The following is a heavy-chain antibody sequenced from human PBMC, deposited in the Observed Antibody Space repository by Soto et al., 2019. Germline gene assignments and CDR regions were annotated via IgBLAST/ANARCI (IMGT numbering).Heavy chain of an antibody. CDR2: IYPGDSDT. Sequence: GESLKISCKGSGYSFTSYWIGWVRQMPGKGLEWMGIIYPGDSDTRYSPSFQGQVTISADKSISTAYLQWSSLKASDTAMYYCARSRGFGDDYGDYNWFDPWGQGTLVTVSS. V-gene: IGHV5-51*01. CDR1: GYSFTSYW. D-gene: IGHD4-17*01. CDR3: ARSRGFGDDYGDYNWFDP. J-gene: IGHJ5*02.